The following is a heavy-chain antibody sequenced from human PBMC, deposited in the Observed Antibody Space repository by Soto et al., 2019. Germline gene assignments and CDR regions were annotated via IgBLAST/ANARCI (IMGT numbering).Heavy chain of an antibody. J-gene: IGHJ4*02. CDR3: AREGPGPRFDY. Sequence: QVQLVQSGAEVKKPGSSVKVSCKASGGTFSSYTISWVRQAPGQGLEWMGRIIPILGIANYAQKFQGRVTSTXXKSTSTAYMELSSLRSEDTAVYYCAREGPGPRFDYWGQGTLVTVSS. CDR2: IIPILGIA. CDR1: GGTFSSYT. V-gene: IGHV1-69*08.